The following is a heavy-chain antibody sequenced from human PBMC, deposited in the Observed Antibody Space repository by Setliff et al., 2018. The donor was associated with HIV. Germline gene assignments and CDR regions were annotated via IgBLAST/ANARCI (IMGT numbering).Heavy chain of an antibody. Sequence: GGSLRLSCSYTYISLSMLWVRQAPGKGLEWVANIKEDGSRNHCVGSVKGRFTASRDNAKSSLYLQMNSLRAEDTAVYYCARVLLITNAVYGVVSNQFDPWGQGTLVTSPQ. V-gene: IGHV3-7*03. CDR3: ARVLLITNAVYGVVSNQFDP. J-gene: IGHJ5*02. CDR2: IKEDGSRN. CDR1: YTYISLS. D-gene: IGHD3-3*01.